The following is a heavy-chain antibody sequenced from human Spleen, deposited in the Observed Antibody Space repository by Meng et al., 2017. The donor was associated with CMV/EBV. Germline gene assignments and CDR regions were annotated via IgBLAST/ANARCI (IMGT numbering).Heavy chain of an antibody. D-gene: IGHD1-7*01. V-gene: IGHV4-39*07. CDR2: IYYSGQT. J-gene: IGHJ4*02. Sequence: SDGSTGRIAYYWAWIRQPPGKGLEWIGHIYYSGQTYSNPSLKSRLTMSIDPSKRQFSLSLGSVTSADSAVYFCARIEDNWNYALSYWGQGVLVTVSS. CDR3: ARIEDNWNYALSY. CDR1: DGSTGRIAYY.